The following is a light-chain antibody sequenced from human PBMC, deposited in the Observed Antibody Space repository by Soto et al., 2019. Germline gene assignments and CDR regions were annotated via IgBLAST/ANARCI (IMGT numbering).Light chain of an antibody. Sequence: IVLPQSPATLSLSPGERASLSCRASQSVSSFLAWYQQKPGQAPRLLIYDASHRATGIPARFSGSGSGTDFTLTISNLEPEDFAVYYCQQRGDWPLTFGGGTKVDI. CDR3: QQRGDWPLT. CDR2: DAS. CDR1: QSVSSF. V-gene: IGKV3-11*01. J-gene: IGKJ4*01.